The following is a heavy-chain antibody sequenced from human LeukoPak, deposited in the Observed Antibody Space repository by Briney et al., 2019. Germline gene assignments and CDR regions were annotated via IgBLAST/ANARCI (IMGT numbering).Heavy chain of an antibody. D-gene: IGHD4-17*01. CDR3: ARRSGDYFGMDV. CDR1: GYTFTGYY. V-gene: IGHV1-2*02. Sequence: GPVKVSCKASGYTFTGYYMHWVRQAPGQGLEWMGWINPNSGGTNYAQKFQGRVTMTRDTSISTAYMELSRLRSDDTAVYYCARRSGDYFGMDVWGQGTTVTVSS. J-gene: IGHJ6*02. CDR2: INPNSGGT.